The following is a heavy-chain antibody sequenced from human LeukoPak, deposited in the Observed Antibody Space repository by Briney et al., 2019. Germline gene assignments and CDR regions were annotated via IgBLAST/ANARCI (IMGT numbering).Heavy chain of an antibody. CDR1: GGSISSYY. Sequence: SETLSLTCTVSGGSISSYYWSWIRQPPGKGLEWIGYIYYSGSTNYNPSLKSRVSISVDTSKNQFSLKLSSVTAADTAVYYCARDQAGSGSFDYWGQGTLVTVSS. D-gene: IGHD3-10*01. V-gene: IGHV4-59*01. CDR2: IYYSGST. J-gene: IGHJ4*02. CDR3: ARDQAGSGSFDY.